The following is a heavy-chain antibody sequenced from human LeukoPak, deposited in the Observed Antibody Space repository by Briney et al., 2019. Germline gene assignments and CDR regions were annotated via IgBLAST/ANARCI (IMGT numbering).Heavy chain of an antibody. V-gene: IGHV1-18*01. Sequence: GASVKVSCKASGYAFTSYGISWVRQAPGQGLEWMGWISAYNGNTNYAPKLQGRVTMTTDTSTSTAYMELRSLRSGDTAVYYCAREDCSGGSCYSLSLTPVFHVFDIWGQGTMVTVSS. CDR3: AREDCSGGSCYSLSLTPVFHVFDI. CDR2: ISAYNGNT. D-gene: IGHD2-15*01. J-gene: IGHJ3*02. CDR1: GYAFTSYG.